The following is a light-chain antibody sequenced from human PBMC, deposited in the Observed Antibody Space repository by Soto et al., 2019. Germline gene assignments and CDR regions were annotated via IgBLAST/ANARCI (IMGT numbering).Light chain of an antibody. CDR2: DVN. CDR3: TSYTSKSSLV. Sequence: QSVLTQPASVSGSPGQSITISCTGTNSDIGGYNYVSWYQQHPGKAPKLMIFDVNNRPSGVSNRFSGSQSGNTASLTISGLRAEDEADYYCTSYTSKSSLVFGGGTKLTVL. J-gene: IGLJ2*01. V-gene: IGLV2-14*03. CDR1: NSDIGGYNY.